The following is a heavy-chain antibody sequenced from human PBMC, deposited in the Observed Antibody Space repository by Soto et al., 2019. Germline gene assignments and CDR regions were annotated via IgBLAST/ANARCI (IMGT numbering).Heavy chain of an antibody. CDR3: AKSTFYDYVWGSYRSELHYFDY. V-gene: IGHV3-30*18. D-gene: IGHD3-16*01. J-gene: IGHJ4*02. Sequence: GGSLRLSCAASGFTFSSYDMHWVRQAPGKGLEWVALISYDGSNKYYADSVMVRFTISRDNSKNTLYLQMNRLRADDTAVYYCAKSTFYDYVWGSYRSELHYFDYWGQGTLVTAPQ. CDR1: GFTFSSYD. CDR2: ISYDGSNK.